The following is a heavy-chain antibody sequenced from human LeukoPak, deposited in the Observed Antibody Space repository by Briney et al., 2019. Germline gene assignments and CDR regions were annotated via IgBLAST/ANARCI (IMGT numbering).Heavy chain of an antibody. J-gene: IGHJ6*03. V-gene: IGHV3-43*01. Sequence: GGSLRLSCAASGFTFDDYTMHWVRQAPGKGLEWVSLISWDGGSTYYADSVKGRFTISRDNSKNSLYLQMNSLRTEDTALYYCASVAHYYYYYMDVWGKGTTVTISS. CDR3: ASVAHYYYYYMDV. CDR1: GFTFDDYT. D-gene: IGHD2-15*01. CDR2: ISWDGGST.